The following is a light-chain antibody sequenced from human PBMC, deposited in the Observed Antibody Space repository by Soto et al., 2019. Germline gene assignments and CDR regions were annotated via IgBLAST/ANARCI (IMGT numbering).Light chain of an antibody. CDR3: SSYAGSNNLV. Sequence: QSALTQPPSASGSAGRSVTISCTGASSDVGGYNYVSWYQQHPGKAPKLMIYEVSKRPSGVPDRFSGSKSGNTASLTVSGLQAEDVADYYCSSYAGSNNLVFGGGTKLTVL. CDR2: EVS. V-gene: IGLV2-8*01. J-gene: IGLJ2*01. CDR1: SSDVGGYNY.